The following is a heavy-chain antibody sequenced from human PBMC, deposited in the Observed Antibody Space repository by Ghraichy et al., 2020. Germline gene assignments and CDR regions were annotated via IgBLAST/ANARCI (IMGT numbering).Heavy chain of an antibody. CDR3: AKNSGDSSYSGPQY. D-gene: IGHD2-15*01. CDR2: LSGGGYTT. J-gene: IGHJ4*02. V-gene: IGHV3-23*01. CDR1: GFTFAGYG. Sequence: GESLNISCAASGFTFAGYGMSWVRQAPGKGPEWVPVLSGGGYTTFYADSVKGRFTISRDNSRNIVYLEMNSLRAEDTAIYYCAKNSGDSSYSGPQYWGQGTLVTVSS.